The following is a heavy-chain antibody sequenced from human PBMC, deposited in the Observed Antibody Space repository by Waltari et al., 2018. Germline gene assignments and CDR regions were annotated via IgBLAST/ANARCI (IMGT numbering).Heavy chain of an antibody. V-gene: IGHV3-74*03. Sequence: EVHLVESGGGLVQPGGSLRLSCAASGFTVSSSWMYWVRQVPGKGLVWVSRLTPDGDTKYADSVKDRFTISRDNAKNTLYLQMNSLRAEDTAMYYCTRHKFDPWGQGTLVTVSS. CDR2: LTPDGDT. J-gene: IGHJ5*02. CDR3: TRHKFDP. CDR1: GFTVSSSW.